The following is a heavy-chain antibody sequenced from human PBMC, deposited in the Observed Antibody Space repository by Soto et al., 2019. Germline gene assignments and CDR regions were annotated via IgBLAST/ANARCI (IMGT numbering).Heavy chain of an antibody. CDR3: ARDHPYGSGYDF. CDR2: ISAHNGNT. D-gene: IGHD3-10*01. V-gene: IGHV1-18*01. CDR1: GYIFTTYG. Sequence: QVQLVQSGAEVKKPGASVRVSCKTSGYIFTTYGISWVRQAPGQGLEWMGWISAHNGNTNYAQKLQGRVTMTTDTSTSTAYMELSSLRSDDTAVYYCARDHPYGSGYDFWGQGTLVTVSS. J-gene: IGHJ4*02.